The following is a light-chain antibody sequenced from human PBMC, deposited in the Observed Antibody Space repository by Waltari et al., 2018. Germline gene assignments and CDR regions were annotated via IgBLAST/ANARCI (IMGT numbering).Light chain of an antibody. CDR1: SNNVGNQG. Sequence: QAGLTQPPSVSKGLRQTATLTCTGNSNNVGNQGAAWLQQHQGHPPKLLSYRINNRRSGISERFSASRSGSTASLTITGLQPEDEAEYYCSAWDSSLSARVFGGGTKLTVL. V-gene: IGLV10-54*04. CDR2: RIN. J-gene: IGLJ3*02. CDR3: SAWDSSLSARV.